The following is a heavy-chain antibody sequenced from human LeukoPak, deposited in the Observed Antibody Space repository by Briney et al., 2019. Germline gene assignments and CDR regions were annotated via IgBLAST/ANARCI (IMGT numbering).Heavy chain of an antibody. CDR3: AEEVGATYPTFDY. CDR2: ISYDGSNK. V-gene: IGHV3-30-3*01. J-gene: IGHJ4*02. Sequence: GRSLRLSCAASGFTFSSYAMHWVRQAPGKGLEWVAVISYDGSNKYYADSVKGRFTISRDNSKNTLFLQMNSLRAEDTALYYCAEEVGATYPTFDYWGQGTLVTVSS. D-gene: IGHD1-26*01. CDR1: GFTFSSYA.